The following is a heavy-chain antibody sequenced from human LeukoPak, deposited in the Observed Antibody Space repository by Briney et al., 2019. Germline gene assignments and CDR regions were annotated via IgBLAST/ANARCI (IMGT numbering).Heavy chain of an antibody. Sequence: VGSLRLSCAASGFSISTYGMHGVRQAPGKGLEWGAGLWYDGVNTYYADSVKGRFTISRDNSKNTLYLQMNSLRAEEAAVYYCARAQDSSSWSLDSWGQGTLVTVSS. J-gene: IGHJ4*02. CDR2: LWYDGVNT. V-gene: IGHV3-33*01. D-gene: IGHD6-13*01. CDR3: ARAQDSSSWSLDS. CDR1: GFSISTYG.